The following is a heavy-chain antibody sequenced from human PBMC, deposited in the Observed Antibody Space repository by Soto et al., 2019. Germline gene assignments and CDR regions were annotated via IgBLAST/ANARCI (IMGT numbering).Heavy chain of an antibody. D-gene: IGHD3-22*01. CDR1: GYSLIGLA. V-gene: IGHV1-24*01. Sequence: QVQLVQSVAGVKKPGASVKVSCMVSGYSLIGLAMHWVRQAPGQGLEWMGGFDLEDGETIYAQKFQGRVTMTEDTSTYTCYMELSSLRSEDTAIYYCATVYARRGYYYISYPFAIWGQGTMVTVSA. CDR3: ATVYARRGYYYISYPFAI. J-gene: IGHJ3*02. CDR2: FDLEDGET.